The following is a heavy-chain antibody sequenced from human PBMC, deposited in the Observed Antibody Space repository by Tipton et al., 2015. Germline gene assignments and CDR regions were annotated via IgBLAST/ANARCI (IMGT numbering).Heavy chain of an antibody. V-gene: IGHV1-18*01. J-gene: IGHJ5*02. CDR1: GYTFTGYG. CDR3: AKAHQLVDFWIDP. D-gene: IGHD3-3*01. CDR2: ISAYNGHT. Sequence: QLVQSGAEMKNPGASVKVSCKASGYTFTGYGIAWVRQAPGQGLEWMGWISAYNGHTVYAQKFQDRVTMTTDSSTSTAYMELRSLQSDDTAIYYCAKAHQLVDFWIDPWGQGTLVTVSS.